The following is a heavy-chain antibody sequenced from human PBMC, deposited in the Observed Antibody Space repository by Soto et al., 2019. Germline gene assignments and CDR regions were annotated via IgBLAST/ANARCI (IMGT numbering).Heavy chain of an antibody. Sequence: EVRLVESGGGLVQPGGSLRLSCAASGFTLSRHWMHWVRQAPGKGLLWLSRISGDGSNTNNADSVKGRFTSSRDNPKNTLYLQMNSLRVEDTAVYFCARGGPYASGSSYFDYWARESWSPSPQ. CDR2: ISGDGSNT. CDR1: GFTLSRHW. J-gene: IGHJ4*02. D-gene: IGHD3-10*01. V-gene: IGHV3-74*01. CDR3: ARGGPYASGSSYFDY.